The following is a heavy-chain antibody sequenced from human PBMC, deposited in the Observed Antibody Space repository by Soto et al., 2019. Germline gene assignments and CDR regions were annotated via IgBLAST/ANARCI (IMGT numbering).Heavy chain of an antibody. CDR1: GFTFSSYW. V-gene: IGHV3-7*01. D-gene: IGHD2-2*01. J-gene: IGHJ4*02. Sequence: GGSLRLSCAASGFTFSSYWMTWVRQAPGKGLEWVANIKQDGSEKYYGDSVKGRFTISRDDAKNSLYLQMNSLRAEDTAVYYCARLVAPAPIRTDYWGQGTLVTVSS. CDR2: IKQDGSEK. CDR3: ARLVAPAPIRTDY.